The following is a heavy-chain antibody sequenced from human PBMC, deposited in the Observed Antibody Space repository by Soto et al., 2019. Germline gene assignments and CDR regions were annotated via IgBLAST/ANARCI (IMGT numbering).Heavy chain of an antibody. V-gene: IGHV5-51*01. Sequence: GESLKISCKDSGYSSTSHWIGWVLQIPGKGLEWMGIIYPGDSNTRYSPSFQGLVTISADKSISTAYLQWSSLEASDTAMYYCARSYLGNYEYYFDYWGQGPLVTVS. CDR1: GYSSTSHW. CDR3: ARSYLGNYEYYFDY. D-gene: IGHD4-4*01. J-gene: IGHJ4*02. CDR2: IYPGDSNT.